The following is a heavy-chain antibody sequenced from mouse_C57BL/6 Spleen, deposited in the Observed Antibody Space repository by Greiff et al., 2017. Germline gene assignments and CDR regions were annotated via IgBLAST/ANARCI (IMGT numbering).Heavy chain of an antibody. D-gene: IGHD2-2*01. Sequence: QVQLQQPGADLVRPGSSVKLSCKASGFTFTSYWMPWVKQSPIQGLEWIGNIDPSASETHYNQKFKDQATLTVDKSSSTAYMQLSSLTSEDSAVXYCAREAGYDFDYWGQGTTLTVSS. CDR3: AREAGYDFDY. J-gene: IGHJ2*01. V-gene: IGHV1-52*01. CDR2: IDPSASET. CDR1: GFTFTSYW.